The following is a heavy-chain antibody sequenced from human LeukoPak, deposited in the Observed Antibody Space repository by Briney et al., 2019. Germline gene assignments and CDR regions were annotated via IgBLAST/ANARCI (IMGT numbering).Heavy chain of an antibody. CDR3: GSLDSREDSSSRWGPLDI. V-gene: IGHV3-21*01. J-gene: IGHJ3*02. D-gene: IGHD6-6*01. Sequence: GGSLRLSCAASGFTFSSYSMNWVRQAPGKGLEWVSSISSSSSYTYYADLVKGRFTISRDNSRNPIYRQMNSLRTEDTAVYYCGSLDSREDSSSRWGPLDIWGQGTMVTVSS. CDR1: GFTFSSYS. CDR2: ISSSSSYT.